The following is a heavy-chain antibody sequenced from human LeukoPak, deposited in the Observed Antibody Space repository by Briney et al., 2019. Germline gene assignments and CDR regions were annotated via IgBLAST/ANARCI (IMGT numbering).Heavy chain of an antibody. D-gene: IGHD5-12*01. Sequence: ASVKVSCKASGYTFSSYNMHWVRQAPGQGLEWMGIINPSGGSTGFAQKFQGRVTMTRDTSTSTVYMELSSLRSEDTAVYYCARDYSGYVNWFDPWGQGTLVTVSS. J-gene: IGHJ5*02. CDR1: GYTFSSYN. CDR2: INPSGGST. CDR3: ARDYSGYVNWFDP. V-gene: IGHV1-46*01.